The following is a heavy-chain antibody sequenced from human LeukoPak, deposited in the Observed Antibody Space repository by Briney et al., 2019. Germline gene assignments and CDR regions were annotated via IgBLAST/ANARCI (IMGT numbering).Heavy chain of an antibody. CDR1: GGSISDVLYY. J-gene: IGHJ4*02. D-gene: IGHD3-10*01. CDR2: TYYSGST. Sequence: PSETLSLTCTVSGGSISDVLYYWGWVRQPPGEELEWIGSTYYSGSTYYTPSLESRVTISVDTSKNQFSLKLSSVTAADTAVYYCAQGVRGVTTFECWGQGTLVTVSS. CDR3: AQGVRGVTTFEC. V-gene: IGHV4-39*07.